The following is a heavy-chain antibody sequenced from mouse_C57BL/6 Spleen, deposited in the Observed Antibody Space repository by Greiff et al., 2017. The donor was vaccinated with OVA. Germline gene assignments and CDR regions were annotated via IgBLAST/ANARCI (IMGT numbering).Heavy chain of an antibody. CDR3: ARSPYDYYAMDY. Sequence: VQLQQSGAELVKPGASVKISCKASGYAFSSYWMNWVKQRPGQGLEWIGQIYPGDGDTNYNGKFKGKATLTADKSSSTAYMQLSSLTSEDSAVYFCARSPYDYYAMDYWGQGTSVTVSS. V-gene: IGHV1-80*01. CDR1: GYAFSSYW. CDR2: IYPGDGDT. J-gene: IGHJ4*01.